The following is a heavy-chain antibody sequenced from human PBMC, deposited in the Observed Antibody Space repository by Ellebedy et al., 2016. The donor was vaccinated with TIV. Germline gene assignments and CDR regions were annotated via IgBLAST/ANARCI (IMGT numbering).Heavy chain of an antibody. CDR2: IDWDDDK. J-gene: IGHJ6*02. CDR1: GFSLSTSGMC. V-gene: IGHV2-70*12. CDR3: AHRRGYYDFWSGYYSGVSSDYYGMDV. Sequence: SGPTLVKPTQTLTLTCTFSGFSLSTSGMCVSWIRQPPGKALEWLARIDWDDDKYYSTSLKTRLTISKDTSKNQVVLTMTNMDPVDTATYYCAHRRGYYDFWSGYYSGVSSDYYGMDVWGQGTTVTVSS. D-gene: IGHD3-3*01.